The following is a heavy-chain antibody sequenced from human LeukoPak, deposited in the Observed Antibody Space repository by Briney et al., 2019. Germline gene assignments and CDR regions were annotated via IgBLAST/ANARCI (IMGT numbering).Heavy chain of an antibody. D-gene: IGHD6-13*01. CDR2: FDPEDGET. CDR3: ATVSNGIRSSSWSPRFFDY. CDR1: GYTLTELS. Sequence: ASVKVSCKVSGYTLTELSMHWVRQAPGKGLEWMGGFDPEDGETIYAQKFQGRVTMTEDTSTDTAYMELSSLRSEDTAVYYCATVSNGIRSSSWSPRFFDYWGQGTLVTVSS. J-gene: IGHJ4*02. V-gene: IGHV1-24*01.